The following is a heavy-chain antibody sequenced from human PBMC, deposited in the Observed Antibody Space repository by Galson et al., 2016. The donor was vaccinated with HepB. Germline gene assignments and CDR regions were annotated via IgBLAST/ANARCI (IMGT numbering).Heavy chain of an antibody. V-gene: IGHV1-18*04. Sequence: SVKVSCKASGYTFTAYFIYWVRQAPGQGLQWVGWINANDGHTNYGHILQGRVTLTMDTSTSPAYMDLRSLTSDDTAVYYCARERFCTSAACYVGTAFHIAGQGTMVTVSS. CDR2: INANDGHT. CDR3: ARERFCTSAACYVGTAFHI. J-gene: IGHJ3*02. CDR1: GYTFTAYF. D-gene: IGHD2-2*01.